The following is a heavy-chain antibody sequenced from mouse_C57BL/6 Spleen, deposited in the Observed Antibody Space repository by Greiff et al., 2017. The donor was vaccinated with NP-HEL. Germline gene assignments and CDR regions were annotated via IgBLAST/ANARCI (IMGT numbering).Heavy chain of an antibody. J-gene: IGHJ1*03. Sequence: QVQLQQSGAELVMPGASVKLSCKASGYTFTSYWMHWVKQRPGQGLEWIGEIDPSDSYTNYNQKFKGKSTLTVDKSSSTAYMQLSSLTSEDSAVYYCARGGTTTVVARYFDVWGTGTTVTVSS. CDR1: GYTFTSYW. D-gene: IGHD1-1*01. CDR2: IDPSDSYT. V-gene: IGHV1-69*01. CDR3: ARGGTTTVVARYFDV.